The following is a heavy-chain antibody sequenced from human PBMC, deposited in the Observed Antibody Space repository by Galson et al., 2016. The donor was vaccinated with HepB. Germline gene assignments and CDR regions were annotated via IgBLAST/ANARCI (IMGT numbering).Heavy chain of an antibody. D-gene: IGHD6-19*01. CDR3: VKDGGPYVGASGEPGHS. CDR2: ITFNSGNI. Sequence: SLRLSCAASGFNFDDFAMHWVRQRPGKGLEWVSGITFNSGNIVYADSVKGRFTISRDNAKRSLYLQMNSLTPEDTALYYCVKDGGPYVGASGEPGHSWGQGTLVTVSS. J-gene: IGHJ4*02. CDR1: GFNFDDFA. V-gene: IGHV3-9*01.